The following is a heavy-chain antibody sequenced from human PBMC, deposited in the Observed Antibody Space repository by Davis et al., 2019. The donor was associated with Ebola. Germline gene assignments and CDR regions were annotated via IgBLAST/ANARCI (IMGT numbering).Heavy chain of an antibody. Sequence: ASVKVSCKASGYTFTDYYIHWVRQAPGQGLEWMGWINPNSGDTNYAQRFQGWVTMTRDTSISTAYMELSRLRSDDTAVYYCARDSSGNFDYWGQGTLVTVSS. D-gene: IGHD6-19*01. V-gene: IGHV1-2*04. CDR1: GYTFTDYY. J-gene: IGHJ4*02. CDR2: INPNSGDT. CDR3: ARDSSGNFDY.